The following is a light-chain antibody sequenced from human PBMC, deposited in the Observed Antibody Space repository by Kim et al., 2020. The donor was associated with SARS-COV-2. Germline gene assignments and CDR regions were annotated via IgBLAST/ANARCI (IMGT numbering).Light chain of an antibody. Sequence: DIQMTQSPSTLSASVGDRVTITCRASQSISTWLAWYQQKPGKAPKLLIYKASSLESGVPSRFSGSGSWTDFTLTVSSLQPDDFATYYCQQYNSYPWTFGQGTKVDIK. J-gene: IGKJ1*01. CDR1: QSISTW. CDR2: KAS. CDR3: QQYNSYPWT. V-gene: IGKV1-5*03.